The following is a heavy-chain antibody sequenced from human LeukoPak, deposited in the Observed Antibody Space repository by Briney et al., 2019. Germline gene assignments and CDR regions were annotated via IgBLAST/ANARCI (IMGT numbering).Heavy chain of an antibody. Sequence: GGSLRLSCAASGFTFSSYAMSWVRQAPGKGLEWVSGISNSGGSTYYGDSVKGRFTISRDNSKNTLYLQMNSLTAEDTAAYYCAKTGYNYGYGAFDIWGQGTMVTASS. V-gene: IGHV3-23*01. CDR2: ISNSGGST. CDR1: GFTFSSYA. D-gene: IGHD5-18*01. CDR3: AKTGYNYGYGAFDI. J-gene: IGHJ3*02.